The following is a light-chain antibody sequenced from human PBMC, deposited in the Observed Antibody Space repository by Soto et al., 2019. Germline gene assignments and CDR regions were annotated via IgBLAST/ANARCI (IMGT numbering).Light chain of an antibody. CDR3: QQYGSFPHT. CDR1: QSVSSSY. J-gene: IGKJ2*01. CDR2: GAS. V-gene: IGKV3-20*01. Sequence: ETVLTQSPGTLSLSPGERATLSCRASQSVSSSYLAWYQHKPGQAPRLLIYGASSRATGIPDRFSGSGSGTDFTLTISRLEPEDFAVFNCQQYGSFPHTFGQGTKLEIK.